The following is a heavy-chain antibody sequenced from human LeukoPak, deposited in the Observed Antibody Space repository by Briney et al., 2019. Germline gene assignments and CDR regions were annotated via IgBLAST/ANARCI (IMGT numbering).Heavy chain of an antibody. CDR1: GFTFSSYS. CDR2: ISSSSSTI. J-gene: IGHJ1*01. D-gene: IGHD2-15*01. Sequence: PGGSLRLSCAASGFTFSSYSMNWVRQAPGKGLEWVSYISSSSSTIYYADSVKGRFTISRDNAKNSLYLQMNSLRAEDTAVYYCAREERYCSGGSCYSSYFQHWGQGTLVTVSS. CDR3: AREERYCSGGSCYSSYFQH. V-gene: IGHV3-48*04.